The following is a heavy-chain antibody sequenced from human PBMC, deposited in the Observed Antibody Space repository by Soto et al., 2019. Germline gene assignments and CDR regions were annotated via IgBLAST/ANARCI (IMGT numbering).Heavy chain of an antibody. CDR2: IYFSGSP. D-gene: IGHD6-13*01. CDR3: ARDSHSQQPNHRWGGGYMDV. CDR1: GGSISNGGYY. J-gene: IGHJ6*03. Sequence: QLQLQESGPGLVKPSQTLSLTCAVSGGSISNGGYYWSWIRQHPGKGLEWIGSIYFSGSPYYNPSPKSRVTLSVATPKNQFSLKLSSVTAADTAVYYCARDSHSQQPNHRWGGGYMDVWGKGTTVTGSS. V-gene: IGHV4-31*11.